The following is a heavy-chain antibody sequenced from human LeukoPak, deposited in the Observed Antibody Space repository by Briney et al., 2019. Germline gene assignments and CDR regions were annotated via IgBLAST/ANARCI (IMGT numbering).Heavy chain of an antibody. D-gene: IGHD5-12*01. Sequence: GGSLRLSCAASGFTFDDYAMHWVRQAPGKGLEWVSGISWNSGSIGYADSVKGRFTISRDNAKNSLYLQMNSLRAEDMALYYCAKSYGYDLNDHLDYWGQGTLVTVSS. J-gene: IGHJ4*02. CDR2: ISWNSGSI. V-gene: IGHV3-9*03. CDR1: GFTFDDYA. CDR3: AKSYGYDLNDHLDY.